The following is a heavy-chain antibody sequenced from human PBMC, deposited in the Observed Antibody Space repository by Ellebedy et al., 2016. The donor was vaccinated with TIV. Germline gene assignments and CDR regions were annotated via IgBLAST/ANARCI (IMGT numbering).Heavy chain of an antibody. CDR2: IKQDGSEQ. CDR3: ARDVISYGASRGYFDH. V-gene: IGHV3-7*01. D-gene: IGHD4-17*01. Sequence: GESLKISCAASGFTFSSYWMSWVRQAPGKGLEWVANIKQDGSEQYHVDSVKGRFTLSRDNAKNSLYLQMNSLRADDTAIYYCARDVISYGASRGYFDHWGQGTLVTVSS. J-gene: IGHJ4*02. CDR1: GFTFSSYW.